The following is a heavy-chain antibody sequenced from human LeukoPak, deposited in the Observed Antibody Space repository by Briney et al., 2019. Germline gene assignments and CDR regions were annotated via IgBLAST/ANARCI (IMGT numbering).Heavy chain of an antibody. Sequence: SEILSLTCTVSGGSISSGGYYWSWIRQHPGKGLEWIGYIYYSGSTYYNPSLKSRVTISVDTSKNQFSLKLSSVTAADTAVYYCARGPGGPNPFDYWGQGTLVTVSS. J-gene: IGHJ4*02. CDR1: GGSISSGGYY. D-gene: IGHD2-15*01. V-gene: IGHV4-31*03. CDR3: ARGPGGPNPFDY. CDR2: IYYSGST.